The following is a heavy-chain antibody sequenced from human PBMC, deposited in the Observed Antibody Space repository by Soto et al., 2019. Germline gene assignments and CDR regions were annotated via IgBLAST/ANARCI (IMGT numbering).Heavy chain of an antibody. CDR1: GFSVTDYY. J-gene: IGHJ4*02. D-gene: IGHD6-13*01. CDR2: IYPGGDT. V-gene: IGHV3-66*01. Sequence: HLVQSGGGLVQAGGSLRLSCAASGFSVTDYYMGWVRQAPGKGLEWVSLIYPGGDTYYADTVRGRFTISRDPSKNTRYFKTSSLRDEDTAVCFCASDPYSRIDGRWGQGALVSVSS. CDR3: ASDPYSRIDGR.